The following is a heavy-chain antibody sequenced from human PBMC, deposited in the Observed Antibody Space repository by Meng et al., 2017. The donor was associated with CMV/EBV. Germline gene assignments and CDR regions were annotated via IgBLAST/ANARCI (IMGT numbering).Heavy chain of an antibody. CDR3: ASQERDYWSGYGLVPKPNRFDT. J-gene: IGHJ5*02. Sequence: GSLRLSCFVSGGSIGSNTYYWGWIRQSPGKGLEWIGSIYHSGNTYYKPSLKSRVIISVDTSKNQFSLKLSSVTAADAAMYYCASQERDYWSGYGLVPKPNRFDTWGQGTLVTVSS. D-gene: IGHD3-3*01. CDR2: IYHSGNT. V-gene: IGHV4-39*01. CDR1: GGSIGSNTYY.